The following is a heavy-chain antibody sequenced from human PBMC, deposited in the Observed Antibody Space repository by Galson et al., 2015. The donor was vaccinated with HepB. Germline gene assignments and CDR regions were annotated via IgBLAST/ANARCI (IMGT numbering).Heavy chain of an antibody. CDR1: GFTFSSYA. CDR2: ISGSGGST. V-gene: IGHV3-23*01. J-gene: IGHJ4*02. Sequence: SLRLSCAASGFTFSSYAMSWVRQAPGKGLEWVSAISGSGGSTYYADSVKGRFTISRDNSKNTLYLQMNSLRAEDTAVYYCAKGSHIVVVPAAHIDYWGQGTLVTVSS. CDR3: AKGSHIVVVPAAHIDY. D-gene: IGHD2-2*01.